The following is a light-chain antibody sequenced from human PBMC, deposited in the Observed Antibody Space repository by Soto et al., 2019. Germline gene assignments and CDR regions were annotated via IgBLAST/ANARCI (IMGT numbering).Light chain of an antibody. Sequence: ERVMTQSPATRSVSPGERATLSCRASQSVSSNLAWYQQKPGQAPRLLIYGASTRATGIPARFSGSGSGTEFTLTISSLQSEDFAVYYCQQYNNWRGTFGQGTKVDIK. V-gene: IGKV3-15*01. CDR1: QSVSSN. CDR3: QQYNNWRGT. J-gene: IGKJ1*01. CDR2: GAS.